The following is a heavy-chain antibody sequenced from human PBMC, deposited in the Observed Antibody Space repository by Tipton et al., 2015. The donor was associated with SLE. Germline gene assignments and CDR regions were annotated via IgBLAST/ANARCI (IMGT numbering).Heavy chain of an antibody. CDR2: ISANGGSRT. CDR3: ARDFLELGYYYMDV. CDR1: FSSYA. J-gene: IGHJ6*03. Sequence: FSSYAMSWVRQAPGKGLEWVSVISANGGSRTHYADPVKGRFIISRDNSKNTLYLQMNSLRAEDTAVYYCARDFLELGYYYMDVWGKGTTVTVSS. D-gene: IGHD3-3*01. V-gene: IGHV3-23*01.